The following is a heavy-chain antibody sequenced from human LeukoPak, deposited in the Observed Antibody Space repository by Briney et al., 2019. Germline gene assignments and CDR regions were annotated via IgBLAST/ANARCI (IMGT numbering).Heavy chain of an antibody. J-gene: IGHJ6*02. D-gene: IGHD1-7*01. V-gene: IGHV1-46*01. CDR2: INPSGGST. CDR3: ARDRYAGTTFYYYYGMDV. Sequence: ATVKVSCKASGYTFTSYYMHWVRQAPGQGLEWMGIINPSGGSTSYAQKFQGRVTMTRDTSTSTVYMELSSLRSEDTAVYYCARDRYAGTTFYYYYGMDVWGQGTTVTVSS. CDR1: GYTFTSYY.